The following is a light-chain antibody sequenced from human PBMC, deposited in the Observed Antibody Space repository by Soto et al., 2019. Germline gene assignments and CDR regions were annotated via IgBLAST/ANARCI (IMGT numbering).Light chain of an antibody. V-gene: IGKV1-27*01. CDR2: AAS. J-gene: IGKJ1*01. CDR1: QGITNY. CDR3: QKYNSAPWT. Sequence: DIQMTQSPSSLSASVGDRVTISCRTSQGITNYLAWYQQKPGKVPKLLIYAASTLQSGVPSRFSGSGSGSDFTLTISSLQPEDVATYYCQKYNSAPWTFGQGTKVEIK.